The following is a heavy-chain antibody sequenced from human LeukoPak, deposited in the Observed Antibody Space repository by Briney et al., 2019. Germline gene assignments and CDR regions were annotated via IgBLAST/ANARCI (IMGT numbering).Heavy chain of an antibody. CDR1: GFTFSSYA. CDR2: ISGSGGST. Sequence: EGSLRLSCAASGFTFSSYAMSWVRQAPGKGLEWVSAISGSGGSTYYADSVKGRFTISRDNSKNTLYLQMNSLRAEDTAVYYCANGGYYPPDAFDIWGQGTMVTVSS. D-gene: IGHD3-3*01. V-gene: IGHV3-23*01. CDR3: ANGGYYPPDAFDI. J-gene: IGHJ3*02.